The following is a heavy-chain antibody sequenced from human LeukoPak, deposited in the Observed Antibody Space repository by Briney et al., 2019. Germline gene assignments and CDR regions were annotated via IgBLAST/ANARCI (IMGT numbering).Heavy chain of an antibody. CDR3: MTLVRAAPVAW. Sequence: GGSLRLSCAASGFTFSNYWMSWVRQAPGKGLEWVASIKQDGSEKSYVGSVKGRFTISRDNAKSSLYLQMNSLRAEDTAVYYCMTLVRAAPVAWWGQGILVTVSS. V-gene: IGHV3-7*01. CDR2: IKQDGSEK. CDR1: GFTFSNYW. D-gene: IGHD6-19*01. J-gene: IGHJ4*02.